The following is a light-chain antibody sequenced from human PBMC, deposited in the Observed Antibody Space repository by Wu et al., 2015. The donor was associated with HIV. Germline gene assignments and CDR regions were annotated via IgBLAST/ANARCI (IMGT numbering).Light chain of an antibody. CDR1: QGISSY. V-gene: IGKV1D-8*02. CDR2: KVS. J-gene: IGKJ2*01. CDR3: QQYHSYPYT. Sequence: AIWMTQSPSLLSASTGDRVTISCRMSQGISSYLAWYQQKPGKAPKLLIYKVSSLERGVPSRFSGSESGTQFTLTISSLQPDDFATYYCQQYHSYPYTFGQGTKLEIK.